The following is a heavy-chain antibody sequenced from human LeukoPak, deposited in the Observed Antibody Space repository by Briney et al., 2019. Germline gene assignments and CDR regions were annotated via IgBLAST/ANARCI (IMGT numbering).Heavy chain of an antibody. CDR2: IRYDGSNK. V-gene: IGHV3-30*02. D-gene: IGHD3-10*01. CDR3: AKDNYYGAGSYYNGNYFDY. CDR1: GFTFSSYG. Sequence: GGSLRLSCAASGFTFSSYGMHWVRQTPGKGLEWLAFIRYDGSNKYYADSVKGRFTISRDNSKNTLYLQMNSLRAEDTAVYYCAKDNYYGAGSYYNGNYFDYWGQGTLVTVSS. J-gene: IGHJ4*02.